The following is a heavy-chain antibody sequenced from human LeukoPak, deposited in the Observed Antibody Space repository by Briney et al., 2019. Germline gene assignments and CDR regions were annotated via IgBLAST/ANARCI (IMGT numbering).Heavy chain of an antibody. D-gene: IGHD3-16*01. Sequence: PGGSLRLSCAASGFTSSSYAMHWVRQAPGKGLEWVAVISYDGSNKYYADSVKGRFTISRDNSKNTLYLQMNSLRAEDTAVYYCAKVRGIWGFFDYWGQGILVTVSS. V-gene: IGHV3-30-3*01. J-gene: IGHJ4*02. CDR1: GFTSSSYA. CDR2: ISYDGSNK. CDR3: AKVRGIWGFFDY.